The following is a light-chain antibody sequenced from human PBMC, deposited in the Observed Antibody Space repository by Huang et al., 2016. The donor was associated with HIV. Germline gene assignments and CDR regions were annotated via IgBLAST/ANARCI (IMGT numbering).Light chain of an antibody. CDR1: QSLLHGNGYNY. V-gene: IGKV2-28*01. Sequence: DIVMIQSPLSLSVTPGEAASISCRSSQSLLHGNGYNYLEWYLQKPGQSPQLLIYSGSDRAPWVPARFSASGSGTDFSLTISSVEAEDIGIYYCMQSLQTPGTFGQGTRLAIK. CDR2: SGS. J-gene: IGKJ5*01. CDR3: MQSLQTPGT.